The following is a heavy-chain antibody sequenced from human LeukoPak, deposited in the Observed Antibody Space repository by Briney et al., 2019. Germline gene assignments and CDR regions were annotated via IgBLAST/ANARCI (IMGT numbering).Heavy chain of an antibody. CDR3: ARDGGYRGYDADC. CDR2: ISGSGGST. CDR1: GFTFSSYA. D-gene: IGHD5-12*01. V-gene: IGHV3-23*01. J-gene: IGHJ4*02. Sequence: GGSLRLSCAASGFTFSSYAMSWVRQAPGKGLEWVSAISGSGGSTYYADSVKGRFTISRDNSKNTLFLQMNSLRAEDTAVYYCARDGGYRGYDADCWGQGTLVTVSS.